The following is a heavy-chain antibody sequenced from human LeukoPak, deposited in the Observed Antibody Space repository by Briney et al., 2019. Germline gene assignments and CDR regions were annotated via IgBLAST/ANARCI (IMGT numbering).Heavy chain of an antibody. CDR1: GGSISSYY. D-gene: IGHD6-19*01. V-gene: IGHV4-59*12. J-gene: IGHJ4*02. Sequence: SEPLSLTCTVSGGSISSYYWSWIRQPPGKGLEWIGYIYYSGSTNYNPSLKSRVTMSVDTSKNQFSLKLSSVTAADTAVYYCAREGSGWFDYWGQGTLVTVSS. CDR3: AREGSGWFDY. CDR2: IYYSGST.